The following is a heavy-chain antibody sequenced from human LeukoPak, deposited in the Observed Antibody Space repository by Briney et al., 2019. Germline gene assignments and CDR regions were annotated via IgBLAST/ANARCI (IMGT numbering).Heavy chain of an antibody. CDR1: GFTFSSYA. CDR2: ISGSGGRT. Sequence: GGSLRLSCAASGFTFSSYAMTWVRQPPGKGLEWVSTISGSGGRTYYADSVKGRFTISRDDSKNTLYLQMNSLRAEDTAVYYCARQYSDILTGYHRGELYWYFDLWGRGTLVTVSS. D-gene: IGHD3-9*01. CDR3: ARQYSDILTGYHRGELYWYFDL. J-gene: IGHJ2*01. V-gene: IGHV3-23*01.